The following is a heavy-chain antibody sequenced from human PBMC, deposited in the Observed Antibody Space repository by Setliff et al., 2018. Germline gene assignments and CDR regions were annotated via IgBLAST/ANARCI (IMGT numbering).Heavy chain of an antibody. CDR3: AMSSWPGRPNDFDL. Sequence: ASVKVSCKASGSPFNTYGINWVRQAPGQGLEWLGRIDLYTAGTTYAEKMETKVTMTVDTSSNIGYMELRSLTSDDTGIYFCAMSSWPGRPNDFDLWGQGTEITVSS. V-gene: IGHV1-18*01. CDR2: IDLYTAGT. D-gene: IGHD6-6*01. CDR1: GSPFNTYG. J-gene: IGHJ3*01.